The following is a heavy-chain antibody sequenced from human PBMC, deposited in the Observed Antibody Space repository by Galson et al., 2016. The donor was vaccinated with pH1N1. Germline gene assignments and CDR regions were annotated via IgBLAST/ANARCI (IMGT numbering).Heavy chain of an antibody. CDR1: GGSIGSDDYY. CDR3: ARNIAAAGTYYFDY. J-gene: IGHJ4*02. V-gene: IGHV4-30-4*01. CDR2: IYYSVST. Sequence: TLSLTCTVSGGSIGSDDYYWSWIRQPPGKGLEWIGYIYYSVSTYYNPSLKSRVTISVDTPKNQFSLKLSSVTAADTAVYYCARNIAAAGTYYFDYWGQGTLVTVSS. D-gene: IGHD6-13*01.